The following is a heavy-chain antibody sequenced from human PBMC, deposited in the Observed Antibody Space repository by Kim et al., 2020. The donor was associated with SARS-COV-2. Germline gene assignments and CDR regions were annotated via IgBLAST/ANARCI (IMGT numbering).Heavy chain of an antibody. J-gene: IGHJ2*01. D-gene: IGHD1-1*01. CDR3: AKTGRTGWYLDL. Sequence: YSPDSVKARFTITRDDSESTLFLQMSGLRAEDTAVYYCAKTGRTGWYLDLWGRGALVTVSS. V-gene: IGHV3-23*01.